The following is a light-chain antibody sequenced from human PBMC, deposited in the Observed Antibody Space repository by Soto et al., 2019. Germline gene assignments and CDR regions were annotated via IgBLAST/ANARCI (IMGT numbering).Light chain of an antibody. J-gene: IGKJ4*01. Sequence: DIQMTQSPSSLSASGGDRVTITCRASQDISNYLAWYQQKPGKIPELLIYAASTLHSGVPSRFSGSGSGTDFSLTISSLQPEDVATYDGQNYNCVPITFGGGTKVEIK. CDR1: QDISNY. CDR3: QNYNCVPIT. CDR2: AAS. V-gene: IGKV1-27*01.